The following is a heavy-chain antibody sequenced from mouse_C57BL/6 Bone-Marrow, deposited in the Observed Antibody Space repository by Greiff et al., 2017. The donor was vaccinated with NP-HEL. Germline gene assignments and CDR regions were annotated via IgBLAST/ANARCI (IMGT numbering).Heavy chain of an antibody. CDR2: INPNNGGT. V-gene: IGHV1-26*01. Sequence: EVKLQQSGPELVKPGASVKISCKASGYTFTDYYMNWVKQSHGKSLEWIGDINPNNGGTSYNQKFKGKATLTVDKSSSTSYMELRSLTSEDSAVYYCASAPFAYWGQGTLVTVSA. CDR3: ASAPFAY. CDR1: GYTFTDYY. J-gene: IGHJ3*01.